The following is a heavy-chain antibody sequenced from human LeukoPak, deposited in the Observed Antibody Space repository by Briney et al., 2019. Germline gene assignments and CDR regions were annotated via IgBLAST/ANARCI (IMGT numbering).Heavy chain of an antibody. J-gene: IGHJ4*02. V-gene: IGHV4-4*02. CDR3: ARDPSNSSGRHEIFDY. D-gene: IGHD6-19*01. CDR2: VNLQGST. CDR1: GGSITSTNY. Sequence: SETLSLTCGVSGGSITSTNYWTWVRQPPGKGLEWIGEVNLQGSTNYNPSLMGRVAISVDMSENHISLQLTSVTAADTAVYYCARDPSNSSGRHEIFDYWGQGTLVPVSS.